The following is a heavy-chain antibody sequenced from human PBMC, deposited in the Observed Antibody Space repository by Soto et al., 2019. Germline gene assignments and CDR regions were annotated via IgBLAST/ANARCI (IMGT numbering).Heavy chain of an antibody. J-gene: IGHJ4*02. CDR1: GASISSCGYY. CDR2: VYYGGNT. Sequence: QILLQESGPGLVKPSQTLSLTCTVSGASISSCGYYCTWIRQHPVKGLEWIGYVYYGGNTNFNQSIRSRVAMSVDRSKNQFSLELESVTVADTAVYFCARDRSGSRYFYPLWGQGTLVTVSS. D-gene: IGHD1-26*01. V-gene: IGHV4-31*03. CDR3: ARDRSGSRYFYPL.